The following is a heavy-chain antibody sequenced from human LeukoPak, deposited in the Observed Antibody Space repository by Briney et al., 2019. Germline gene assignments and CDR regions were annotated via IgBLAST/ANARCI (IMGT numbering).Heavy chain of an antibody. J-gene: IGHJ4*02. CDR1: GYTFTGYY. V-gene: IGHV1-2*06. CDR3: ARDGGAGCSAFDY. CDR2: INPNSGGT. Sequence: ASVKVSCKASGYTFTGYYMHWVRQAPGQGLEWMGRINPNSGGTNYAQKFQGRVTMTRDTSISTAYMELSRLRSDDTAVYYCARDGGAGCSAFDYWGQGTLVTVSS. D-gene: IGHD2-15*01.